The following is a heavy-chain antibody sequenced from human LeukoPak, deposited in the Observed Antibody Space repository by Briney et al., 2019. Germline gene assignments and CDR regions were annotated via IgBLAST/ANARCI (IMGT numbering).Heavy chain of an antibody. V-gene: IGHV3-23*01. D-gene: IGHD5-12*01. CDR2: ISGGGGST. CDR1: GFTFNSYA. J-gene: IGHJ1*01. Sequence: PGGSLSLFCAASGFTFNSYAVGWVRQAPGKGLEWVSAISGGGGSTHYADSVKGRFTLSRDNANNTLYLQMNSLRAEDTAVYYCAKDGSYSGYGRQWGQGRLVTVSS. CDR3: AKDGSYSGYGRQ.